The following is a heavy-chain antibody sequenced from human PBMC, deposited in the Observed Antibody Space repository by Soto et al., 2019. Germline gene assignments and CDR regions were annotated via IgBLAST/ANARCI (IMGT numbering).Heavy chain of an antibody. Sequence: GGSLRLSCAASGFTFSDYYMSWIRQAPGKGLEWVSYISSSGSTIYYADSVKGRFTISRDNAKNSLYLQMNSLRAEDTAVYYCARVPSSGWYLSDYWGQGTLVTVSS. CDR1: GFTFSDYY. J-gene: IGHJ4*02. V-gene: IGHV3-11*01. CDR2: ISSSGSTI. D-gene: IGHD6-19*01. CDR3: ARVPSSGWYLSDY.